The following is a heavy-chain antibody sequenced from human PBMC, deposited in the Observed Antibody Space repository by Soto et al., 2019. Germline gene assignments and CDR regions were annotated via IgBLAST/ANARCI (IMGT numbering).Heavy chain of an antibody. V-gene: IGHV1-2*02. Sequence: QVQLVQSGAEVKKPGASMKVSCKPSGPTFTAYYIHWVRQAPGQGLEWMGWINPNTGGTNYAQNFQGRVTMTRDTSSRTVYMELCRLRSDDTAVYYCARALIRFLDWIPENYYYGMDVWGQGTTVSVSS. D-gene: IGHD3-3*01. CDR3: ARALIRFLDWIPENYYYGMDV. CDR2: INPNTGGT. CDR1: GPTFTAYY. J-gene: IGHJ6*02.